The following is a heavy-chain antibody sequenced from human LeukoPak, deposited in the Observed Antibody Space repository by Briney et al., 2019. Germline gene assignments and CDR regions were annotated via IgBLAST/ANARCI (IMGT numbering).Heavy chain of an antibody. D-gene: IGHD4-17*01. V-gene: IGHV4-59*04. J-gene: IGHJ6*03. CDR1: GASITSDY. CDR2: IYHSGST. CDR3: ARRVTTVTTFYYYYYYMDV. Sequence: SETLSLTCSVSGASITSDYWSWIRQPPGQGLEWIGNIYHSGSTYYNPSLKSRVTISVDTSKNQFSLKLSSVTAADTAVYYCARRVTTVTTFYYYYYYMDVWGKGTTVTVSS.